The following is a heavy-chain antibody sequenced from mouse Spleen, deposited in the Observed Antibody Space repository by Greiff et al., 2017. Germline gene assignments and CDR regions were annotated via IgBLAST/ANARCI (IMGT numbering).Heavy chain of an antibody. D-gene: IGHD1-1*01. CDR3: SRIVATRTYYFDY. Sequence: EVKLVESGGGLVQPGGSLCLSCAASGFTFTDYYMSWVRQPPGKALEWMGFIRNKANGYTTEYSASVKGRFTISRDNSQSILYLQMNALRAEDSATYYCSRIVATRTYYFDYWGQGTTLTVSS. V-gene: IGHV7-3*01. CDR2: IRNKANGYTT. CDR1: GFTFTDYY. J-gene: IGHJ2*01.